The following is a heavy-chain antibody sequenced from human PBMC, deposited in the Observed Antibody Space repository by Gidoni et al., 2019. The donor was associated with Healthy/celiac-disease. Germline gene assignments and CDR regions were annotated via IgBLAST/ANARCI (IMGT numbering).Heavy chain of an antibody. CDR2: ISGSGGST. V-gene: IGHV3-23*01. CDR1: GFTFRSYA. J-gene: IGHJ4*02. D-gene: IGHD1-26*01. CDR3: AIGIVGGFDY. Sequence: EVQLLESGGGLVQPGESLRLSCAASGFTFRSYAMSWVRQAPGKGLEWVSAISGSGGSTYYADSVKGRFTISRDNSKNTLYLQMNSLRAEDTAVYYCAIGIVGGFDYWGQGTLVTVSS.